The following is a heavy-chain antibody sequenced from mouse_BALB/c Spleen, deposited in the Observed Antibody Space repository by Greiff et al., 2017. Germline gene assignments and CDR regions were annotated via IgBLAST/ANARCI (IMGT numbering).Heavy chain of an antibody. CDR1: GYTFTSYW. CDR3: ARGVITTATRFYYAMDY. D-gene: IGHD1-2*01. V-gene: IGHV1-7*01. CDR2: INPSTGYT. Sequence: QVQLQQSGAELAKPGASVKMSCKASGYTFTSYWMHWVKQRPGQGLEWIGYINPSTGYTEYNQKFKDKATLTADKSSSTAYMQLSSLTSEDSAVYYCARGVITTATRFYYAMDYWGQGTSVTVSS. J-gene: IGHJ4*01.